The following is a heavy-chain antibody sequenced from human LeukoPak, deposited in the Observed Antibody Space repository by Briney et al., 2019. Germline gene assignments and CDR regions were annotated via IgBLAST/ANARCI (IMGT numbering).Heavy chain of an antibody. Sequence: SETLSLTCTVSGGSISSSSYYWGWIRQPPGEGLEWIGSIYYSGSTYYTPSLKSRVTISVDTSKNQFSLKLSSVTAADTAVYYCARGSYGYYYGMDVWGKGTTVTVSS. CDR2: IYYSGST. J-gene: IGHJ6*04. CDR1: GGSISSSSYY. V-gene: IGHV4-39*07. D-gene: IGHD5-18*01. CDR3: ARGSYGYYYGMDV.